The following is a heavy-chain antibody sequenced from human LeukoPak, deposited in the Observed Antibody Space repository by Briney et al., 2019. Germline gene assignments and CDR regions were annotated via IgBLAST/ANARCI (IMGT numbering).Heavy chain of an antibody. CDR1: GGSISSSSYY. J-gene: IGHJ6*03. Sequence: SETLSLTCTVSGGSISSSSYYWSWIRQPPGKGLEWIGYIYYSGSTNYNPSLKSRVTISVDTSKNQFSLKLSSVTAADTAVYYCARTPRSYYMDVWGKGTTVTISS. CDR3: ARTPRSYYMDV. V-gene: IGHV4-61*01. CDR2: IYYSGST.